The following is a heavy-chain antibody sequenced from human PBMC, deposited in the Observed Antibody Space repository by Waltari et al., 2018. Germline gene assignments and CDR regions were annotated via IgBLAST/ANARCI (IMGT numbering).Heavy chain of an antibody. CDR1: GFRFSTYG. D-gene: IGHD6-13*01. Sequence: QVQLVESGGGVVQPGRSLRLSCVGSGFRFSTYGMHWVRQAPGKGLGWVAVISYDGRIQYFGDSVKGRFSISRDNSKNTLYLQMNSLSVEDTAVYYCAKNQVRLSDISGYEAMDVWGLGTTVTGSS. V-gene: IGHV3-30*18. CDR2: ISYDGRIQ. CDR3: AKNQVRLSDISGYEAMDV. J-gene: IGHJ6*02.